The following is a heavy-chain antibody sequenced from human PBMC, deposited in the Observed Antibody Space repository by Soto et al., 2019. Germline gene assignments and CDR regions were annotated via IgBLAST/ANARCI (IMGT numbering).Heavy chain of an antibody. D-gene: IGHD4-17*01. J-gene: IGHJ4*02. Sequence: GPSVKVSCKASGYIFSGYYMHWVRQAPGQGLEWMGWINPDTGGTKYAHKFQDSVTMTRDTSISTAYMEVSGLRYDDTAVYYCTRKVRDYNFDHWGQGTPVTVSS. CDR2: INPDTGGT. CDR1: GYIFSGYY. CDR3: TRKVRDYNFDH. V-gene: IGHV1-2*07.